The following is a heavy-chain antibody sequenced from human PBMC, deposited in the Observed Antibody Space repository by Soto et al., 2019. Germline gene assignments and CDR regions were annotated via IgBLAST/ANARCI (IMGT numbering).Heavy chain of an antibody. Sequence: QVQLVQSGAEVKKPGASVKVSCKASGYTFTSYAMHWVRQAPGQRLEWMGWINAGNGNTKYSQKFQGRVTITRDTSASTAYMELSSLRSEDTAVYYCARDQNRRIVGVGVGGLFDYWGQGTLVTVSS. V-gene: IGHV1-3*01. J-gene: IGHJ4*02. CDR1: GYTFTSYA. CDR2: INAGNGNT. D-gene: IGHD2-15*01. CDR3: ARDQNRRIVGVGVGGLFDY.